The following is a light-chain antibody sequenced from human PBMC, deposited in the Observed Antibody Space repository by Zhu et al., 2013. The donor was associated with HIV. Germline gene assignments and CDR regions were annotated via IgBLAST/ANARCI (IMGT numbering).Light chain of an antibody. Sequence: EIVLTQSPGTLSLSPGERATLSCRASQSVSSSYLAWYQQKPGQAPRLLIYGASSRATGIPDRFSGSGSGTDFTLTISSLESEDFAVYYCQQYGSSPRTFGGGTKVEIK. CDR3: QQYGSSPRT. J-gene: IGKJ4*01. CDR1: QSVSSSY. V-gene: IGKV3-20*01. CDR2: GAS.